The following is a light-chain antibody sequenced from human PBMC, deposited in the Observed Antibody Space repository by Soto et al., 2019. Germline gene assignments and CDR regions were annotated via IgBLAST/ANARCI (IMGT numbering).Light chain of an antibody. V-gene: IGKV3-11*01. CDR1: QSVSSN. CDR3: QQRSNWPPAT. Sequence: EIVMTQSPASLSVSPGESATLSCRASQSVSSNLAWHQQKPGQAPRILMYDASTRATGISARFSGSGSGTDFTLTISSLEPEDFAVYYCQQRSNWPPATFGQGTRLEIK. CDR2: DAS. J-gene: IGKJ5*01.